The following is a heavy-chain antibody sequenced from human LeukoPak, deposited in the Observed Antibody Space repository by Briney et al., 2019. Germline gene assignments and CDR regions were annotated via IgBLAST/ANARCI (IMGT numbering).Heavy chain of an antibody. CDR1: GFSFSSYW. D-gene: IGHD2-2*02. Sequence: GRSLRLSCAASGFSFSSYWMNWVRQAPGKGLVWVAHINTDGRTTTYADSVKGRFTVARDNAKNTLYLEMNRLRAEDTAVYYCARDNTYMFDYWGQGTQVTVSS. V-gene: IGHV3-74*01. CDR2: INTDGRTT. J-gene: IGHJ4*02. CDR3: ARDNTYMFDY.